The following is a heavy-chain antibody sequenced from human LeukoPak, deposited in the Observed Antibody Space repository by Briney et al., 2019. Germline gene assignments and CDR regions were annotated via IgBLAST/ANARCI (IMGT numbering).Heavy chain of an antibody. CDR3: VRQAGVS. V-gene: IGHV3-7*01. CDR1: GFSITNYW. D-gene: IGHD6-19*01. CDR2: IKGDGSEK. Sequence: GGSLRLSCAVSGFSITNYWMTWVRQAPGKGLEWVANIKGDGSEKYYVDSVKGRFTISRDNDKNYLYLQMNSLRDEDTAVYYCVRQAGVSWGQGTLVTVSS. J-gene: IGHJ5*02.